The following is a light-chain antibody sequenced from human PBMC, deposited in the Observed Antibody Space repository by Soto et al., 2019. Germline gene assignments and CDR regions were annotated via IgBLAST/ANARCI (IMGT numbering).Light chain of an antibody. CDR2: AAS. V-gene: IGKV3-20*01. J-gene: IGKJ1*01. CDR3: LQYGSSPKT. CDR1: QSVTSNY. Sequence: EIVLTQSPGTLSLSPGERATLSCRASQSVTSNYLAWYQQKPGQAPRLLIYAASSRATAIPDRFSGSGSGTDFPLTLSRLEPEDFAVYYCLQYGSSPKTFGQGTKLEIQ.